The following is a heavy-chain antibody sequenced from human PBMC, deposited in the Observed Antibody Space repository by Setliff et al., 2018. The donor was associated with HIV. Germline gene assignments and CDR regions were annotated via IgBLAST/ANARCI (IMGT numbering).Heavy chain of an antibody. CDR1: GGSISSYY. D-gene: IGHD6-13*01. J-gene: IGHJ3*02. CDR2: IYYSGTT. CDR3: ARHWYSSSWYHVFDI. V-gene: IGHV4-59*08. Sequence: SETLSLTCTVSGGSISSYYWSWIRQPPGKGLEWIGYIYYSGTTNYNPSLKSRVTISVDPSKNQFSLKLSSVTAADTAVYYCARHWYSSSWYHVFDIWGQGTMVTVSS.